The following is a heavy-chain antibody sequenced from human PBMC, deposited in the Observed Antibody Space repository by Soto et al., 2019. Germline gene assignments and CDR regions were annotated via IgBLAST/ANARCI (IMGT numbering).Heavy chain of an antibody. CDR2: IYHSGST. Sequence: SETLSLTCAVSGGSISSSNWWSWVRQPPGKGLEWIGEIYHSGSTNYNPSLKSRVSISVDKSKNQFSLKLSSVTAADTAVYYCARDTVEGNYFDYWGQGTLVTVSS. V-gene: IGHV4-4*02. D-gene: IGHD4-17*01. J-gene: IGHJ4*02. CDR3: ARDTVEGNYFDY. CDR1: GGSISSSNW.